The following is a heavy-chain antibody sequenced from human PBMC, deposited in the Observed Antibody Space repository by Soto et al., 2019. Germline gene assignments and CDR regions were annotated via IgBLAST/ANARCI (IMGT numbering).Heavy chain of an antibody. J-gene: IGHJ4*02. V-gene: IGHV3-64*01. D-gene: IGHD6-19*01. Sequence: EVQLVESGGGLVQPGGSLRLSCAASGFTFSGYSMFWVRQAPGKGLEYVSAINTNGVNTFYAKSVKGRFTISRDNSKNTMYLQMCSLRAEDMAVYYCASGRVEDSSGWAPYFDYWGQGTLVTVSS. CDR3: ASGRVEDSSGWAPYFDY. CDR1: GFTFSGYS. CDR2: INTNGVNT.